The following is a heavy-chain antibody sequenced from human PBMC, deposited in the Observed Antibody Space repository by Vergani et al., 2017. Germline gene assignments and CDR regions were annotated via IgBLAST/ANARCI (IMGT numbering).Heavy chain of an antibody. Sequence: EVQLLESGGSLKQPGGSVRLSCAASGFTFSTYAMHWVRQAPGKGLEWVSALTGGGGSTYYADPFKGRFIISRDNSRDTLYLQMNSLRPEDTATYYCVKDDAIYENFFDSWGKGTLVTVSS. V-gene: IGHV3-23*01. CDR1: GFTFSTYA. J-gene: IGHJ4*02. CDR2: LTGGGGST. CDR3: VKDDAIYENFFDS. D-gene: IGHD5/OR15-5a*01.